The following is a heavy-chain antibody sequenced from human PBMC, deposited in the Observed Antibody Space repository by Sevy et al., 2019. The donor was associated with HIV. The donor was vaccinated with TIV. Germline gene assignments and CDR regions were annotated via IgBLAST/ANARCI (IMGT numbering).Heavy chain of an antibody. Sequence: GGSLRLSCAASGFTFSSYGMHWVRQAPGKGLEWVAVIWYDGSNKYYADSVKGRFTISRDKSKNTLSLQMNSLRVEDTAVYYCAREGGGGSSSGFDYWGQGTLVTVSS. CDR2: IWYDGSNK. J-gene: IGHJ4*02. D-gene: IGHD6-13*01. CDR3: AREGGGGSSSGFDY. CDR1: GFTFSSYG. V-gene: IGHV3-33*01.